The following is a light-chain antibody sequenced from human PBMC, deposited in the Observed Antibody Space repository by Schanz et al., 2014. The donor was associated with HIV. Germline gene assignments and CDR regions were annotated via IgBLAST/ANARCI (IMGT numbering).Light chain of an antibody. CDR2: EVT. CDR3: SSYTTSDTLI. Sequence: SALTQPPSASGSLGQSVTISCPGTSRGVGVYKSVSRSQQHPSRAPQLMIYEVTKRPSGVPDRFSGSKSGNTASLTISGLQAEDEADYYCSSYTTSDTLIFGGGTKLTVL. J-gene: IGLJ2*01. CDR1: SRGVGVYKS. V-gene: IGLV2-8*01.